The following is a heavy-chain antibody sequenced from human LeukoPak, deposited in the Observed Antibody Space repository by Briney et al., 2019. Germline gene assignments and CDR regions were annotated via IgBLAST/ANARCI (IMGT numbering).Heavy chain of an antibody. V-gene: IGHV4-38-2*02. CDR1: GYSISSGYY. Sequence: SETLSLTCTVSGYSISSGYYWGWIRQPPGKGLEWIGSIYHSGSTYYNPSLKSRVTISVDTSKNQFSLKLSSVTAADTAVYYCARDSSDWFDPWGQGTLVTVSS. CDR3: ARDSSDWFDP. J-gene: IGHJ5*02. CDR2: IYHSGST.